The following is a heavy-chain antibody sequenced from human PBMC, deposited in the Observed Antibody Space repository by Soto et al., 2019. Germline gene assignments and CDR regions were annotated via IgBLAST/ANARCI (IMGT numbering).Heavy chain of an antibody. CDR3: ARGDYYDSSRPFSDAFDI. J-gene: IGHJ3*02. CDR2: IKPDGSEK. CDR1: GFTFISYW. V-gene: IGHV3-7*04. Sequence: GGSLRLSCAASGFTFISYWMSWVRQAPGKGLEWVANIKPDGSEKWYVDSVKGRFTISRDNAKNSLYLQMNRLRVEDTAVYYCARGDYYDSSRPFSDAFDIWGQGTMVTVSS. D-gene: IGHD3-22*01.